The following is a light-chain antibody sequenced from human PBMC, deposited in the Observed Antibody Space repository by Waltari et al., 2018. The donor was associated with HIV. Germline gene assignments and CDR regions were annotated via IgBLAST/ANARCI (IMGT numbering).Light chain of an antibody. Sequence: QSVLTQPPSVSAAPGQKVTISCSGSSSNIGNNYVSWYQQLPGTTPKLLIYDTNKRPSGIPDRVSGSKSGTSATLGITGLQTGDDADYYCGTWDSSLSAGVFGGGTKLTVL. J-gene: IGLJ3*02. CDR2: DTN. V-gene: IGLV1-51*01. CDR1: SSNIGNNY. CDR3: GTWDSSLSAGV.